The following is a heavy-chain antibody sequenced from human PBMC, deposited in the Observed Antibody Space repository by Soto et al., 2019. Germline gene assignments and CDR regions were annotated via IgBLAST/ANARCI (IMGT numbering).Heavy chain of an antibody. Sequence: QVHLVQSGAELKKPGSSVRVSCKASGDTFNFYTINWVRQAPGLGLEWMGRTNPILSMSNSALKFQGRLSISADKSTSTAYMDLRSLRSDDTAVYYCAPSSGSGSQAFDYWGQGALVTVSS. CDR3: APSSGSGSQAFDY. D-gene: IGHD3-10*01. V-gene: IGHV1-69*02. CDR2: TNPILSMS. J-gene: IGHJ4*02. CDR1: GDTFNFYT.